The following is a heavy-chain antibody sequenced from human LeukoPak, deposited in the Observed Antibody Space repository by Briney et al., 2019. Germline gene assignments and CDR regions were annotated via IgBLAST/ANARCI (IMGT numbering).Heavy chain of an antibody. V-gene: IGHV4-59*08. CDR3: ARPGVGSGRYGAFDI. D-gene: IGHD5-18*01. CDR1: GGSISSYY. J-gene: IGHJ3*02. Sequence: ASETLSLTCTVSGGSISSYYWSWIRQPPGKGLEWIGYIYYSGSTNYNPSLKSRVTISVDTSKNQFSLKLNSVTAADTAVYYCARPGVGSGRYGAFDIWGQGTMVTVSS. CDR2: IYYSGST.